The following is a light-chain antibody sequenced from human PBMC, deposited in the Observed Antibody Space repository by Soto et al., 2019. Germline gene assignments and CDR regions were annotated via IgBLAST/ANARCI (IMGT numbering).Light chain of an antibody. V-gene: IGKV1-5*03. Sequence: DIALTQSPSTLSGALGDWLTIXCRASQTISSWLAWYQQKPGKAPKLLIYRASTLKSEVPSRFSGSASGTEFTLTISSLQPDDFATYYCQHYNSYSEAFGQGTKVDIK. J-gene: IGKJ1*01. CDR2: RAS. CDR1: QTISSW. CDR3: QHYNSYSEA.